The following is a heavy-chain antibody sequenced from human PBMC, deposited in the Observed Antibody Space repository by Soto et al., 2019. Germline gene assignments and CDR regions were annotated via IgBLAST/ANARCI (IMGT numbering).Heavy chain of an antibody. J-gene: IGHJ4*02. V-gene: IGHV1-69*13. D-gene: IGHD3-3*01. Sequence: SVKFSCKSSGVTFSSYAISWVRQAPGQGLEWMGGIIPIFGTANYAQKFQGRVTITADESTSTAYMELSSLRSEDTAVYYCASAPREEWPAAYFDYWGQGNLVTFSS. CDR3: ASAPREEWPAAYFDY. CDR1: GVTFSSYA. CDR2: IIPIFGTA.